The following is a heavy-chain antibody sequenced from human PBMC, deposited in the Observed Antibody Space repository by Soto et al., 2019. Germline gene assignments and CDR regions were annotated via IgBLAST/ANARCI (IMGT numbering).Heavy chain of an antibody. D-gene: IGHD5-18*01. CDR3: ARGGRIVDTGIGYYYYQAMDV. CDR2: FNPTGDTA. J-gene: IGHJ6*01. V-gene: IGHV1-46*01. Sequence: ASVKVSCKASGYTFTSYYIHWVRQAPGQGLEWMGIFNPTGDTASYAQKLQGRVTMTRDTSTGTAYMELGSLRSEDTAVYYCARGGRIVDTGIGYYYYQAMDVWGQGTTVKSPQ. CDR1: GYTFTSYY.